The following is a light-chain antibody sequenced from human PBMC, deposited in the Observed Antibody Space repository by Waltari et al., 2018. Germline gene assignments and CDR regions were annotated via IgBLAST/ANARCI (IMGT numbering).Light chain of an antibody. CDR3: QQYYSTPYT. CDR1: QSVLYSSNNKNY. CDR2: WAS. Sequence: DIVMTQSPDSLAVSLGERDTITCKSSQSVLYSSNNKNYLAWYQQKPGQPPKLLIYWASTRESVVPDRFSGSGSGTDFTLTISSLQAEDVAVYYCQQYYSTPYTFGQGTKLEIK. V-gene: IGKV4-1*01. J-gene: IGKJ2*01.